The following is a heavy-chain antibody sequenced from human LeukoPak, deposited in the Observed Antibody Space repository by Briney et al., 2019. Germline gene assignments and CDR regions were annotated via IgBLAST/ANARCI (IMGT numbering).Heavy chain of an antibody. V-gene: IGHV3-48*01. CDR2: ISSSSSTI. CDR1: GFIFSTYS. CDR3: ARDDHYNYYYMDV. J-gene: IGHJ6*03. Sequence: GGSLGLSCAASGFIFSTYSMNWVRQAPGKGLEWVSYISSSSSTIYYADSVKGRFTISRDNAENSLYLQMNSLGAEDTAAYYCARDDHYNYYYMDVWGKGTTVTVSS.